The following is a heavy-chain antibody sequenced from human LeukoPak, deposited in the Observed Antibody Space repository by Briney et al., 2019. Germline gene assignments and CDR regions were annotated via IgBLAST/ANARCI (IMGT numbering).Heavy chain of an antibody. J-gene: IGHJ6*03. D-gene: IGHD1-1*01. V-gene: IGHV4-34*01. CDR3: ARTGWHGYYFYLDV. CDR1: VGSLSDSC. Sequence: PSETLSLTCDVSVGSLSDSCWSWVRQPPGKGLEWVGEVNHNGGTSYNPSLRSRVSISIDTSKNQFSLKLSSVTAADTAVYYCARTGWHGYYFYLDVWGKGTTVTISS. CDR2: VNHNGGT.